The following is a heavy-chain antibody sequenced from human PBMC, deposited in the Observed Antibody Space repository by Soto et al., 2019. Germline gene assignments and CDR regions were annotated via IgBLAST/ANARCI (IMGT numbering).Heavy chain of an antibody. V-gene: IGHV3-23*01. CDR2: ISGSGGST. J-gene: IGHJ4*02. D-gene: IGHD3-16*01. Sequence: GGSLRLSCAASGFTFSSYAMSWVRQAPGKGLEWDSAISGSGGSTYYADSVKGRFTISRDNSKNTLYLQINSLRAEDTAVYYCAKGDYDYVWGTLPYFDYWGQGTLVTVSS. CDR1: GFTFSSYA. CDR3: AKGDYDYVWGTLPYFDY.